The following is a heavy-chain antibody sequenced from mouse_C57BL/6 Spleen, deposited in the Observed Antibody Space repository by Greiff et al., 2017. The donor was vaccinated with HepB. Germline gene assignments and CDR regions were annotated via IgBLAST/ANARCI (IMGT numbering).Heavy chain of an antibody. J-gene: IGHJ2*01. CDR1: GYTFTSYW. Sequence: QVQLQQSGAELVKPGASVKLSCKASGYTFTSYWMHWVKQRPGQGLEWIGMIHPNSGSTNYNEKFKSKATLTVDKSSSTAYMQLSSLTSEDSAVYYCARAGTDFDYFDYWGQGTTLTVSS. V-gene: IGHV1-64*01. CDR2: IHPNSGST. CDR3: ARAGTDFDYFDY. D-gene: IGHD2-14*01.